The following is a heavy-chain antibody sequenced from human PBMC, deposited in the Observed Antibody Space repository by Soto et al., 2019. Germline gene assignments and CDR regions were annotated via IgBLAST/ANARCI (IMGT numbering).Heavy chain of an antibody. Sequence: GGSLRLSCAASGFTFSSYSMNWVRQAPGKGLEWVSSISSSSSYIYYADSVKGRFTISRDNAKNSLYLQMNSLRAEDTAVYYCARDPAGSSSGPNWFDTWGQGTMVTVSS. CDR2: ISSSSSYI. V-gene: IGHV3-21*01. CDR3: ARDPAGSSSGPNWFDT. D-gene: IGHD6-6*01. J-gene: IGHJ5*02. CDR1: GFTFSSYS.